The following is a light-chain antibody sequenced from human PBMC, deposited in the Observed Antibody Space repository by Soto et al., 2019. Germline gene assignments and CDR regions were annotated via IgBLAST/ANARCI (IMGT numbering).Light chain of an antibody. J-gene: IGKJ5*01. Sequence: DIQMTQSPSSLSASVGDRVTITCRASQSISSYLNWYQQKPGKAPKLLIYAASSLQSGVPSRFSGSGSGTDFTLTISSLQPEDFATYYCQQSYSTPITFGQGTLEIK. CDR1: QSISSY. CDR3: QQSYSTPIT. V-gene: IGKV1-39*01. CDR2: AAS.